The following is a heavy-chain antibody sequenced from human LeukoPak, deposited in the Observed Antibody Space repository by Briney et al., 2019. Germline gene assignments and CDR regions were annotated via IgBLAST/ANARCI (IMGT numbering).Heavy chain of an antibody. CDR3: ARSEYDLQGSSARWPDY. J-gene: IGHJ4*02. V-gene: IGHV1-69*13. D-gene: IGHD2/OR15-2a*01. CDR1: GGTFSSYA. CDR2: IIPIFGTA. Sequence: SVKVSCKASGGTFSSYAISWVRQAPGQGLEWMGGIIPIFGTANYAQKFQGRVTITADESTSTAYMELSSLRSEDTAVYYCARSEYDLQGSSARWPDYWGQGALVTVSS.